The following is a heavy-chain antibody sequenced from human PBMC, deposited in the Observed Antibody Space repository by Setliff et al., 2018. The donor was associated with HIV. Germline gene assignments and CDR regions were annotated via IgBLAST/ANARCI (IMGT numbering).Heavy chain of an antibody. Sequence: GASVKVSCKASGYTFTDHFIHWVRQAPGQGLEWMGWINPNSGGTNYAQKFQGGVTMTRDTSISTAYMELSSLRYDDTAVYYCARGLENWYFDLWGRGTLVTVSS. CDR3: ARGLENWYFDL. D-gene: IGHD1-1*01. CDR1: GYTFTDHF. CDR2: INPNSGGT. V-gene: IGHV1-2*02. J-gene: IGHJ2*01.